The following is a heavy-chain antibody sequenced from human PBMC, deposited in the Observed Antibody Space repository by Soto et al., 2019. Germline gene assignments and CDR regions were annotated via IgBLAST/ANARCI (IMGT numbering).Heavy chain of an antibody. Sequence: PGGSLRLSCAASGFTFSSYAMSWVRQAPGKGLEWVSAISGSGGSTYYADSVKGRFTISRDNSKNTLYLQMNSLRAEDTAVYYCAMKLGYCSGGSCYGYFQHWGQGTLVTVSS. CDR2: ISGSGGST. CDR3: AMKLGYCSGGSCYGYFQH. V-gene: IGHV3-23*01. J-gene: IGHJ1*01. D-gene: IGHD2-15*01. CDR1: GFTFSSYA.